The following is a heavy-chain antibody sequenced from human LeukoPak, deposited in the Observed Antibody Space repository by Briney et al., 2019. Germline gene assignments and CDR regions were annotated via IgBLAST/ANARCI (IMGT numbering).Heavy chain of an antibody. CDR3: ARAAYYYDSSGYYSTALYFDY. CDR2: INHSGST. Sequence: SETLSLTCAVSGGSFSGYYWSWIRQPPGEGLEWIGEINHSGSTNYNPSLKSRVTISVDTSKNQFSLKLSSVTAADTAVYYCARAAYYYDSSGYYSTALYFDYWGQGTLVTVSS. CDR1: GGSFSGYY. J-gene: IGHJ4*02. D-gene: IGHD3-22*01. V-gene: IGHV4-34*01.